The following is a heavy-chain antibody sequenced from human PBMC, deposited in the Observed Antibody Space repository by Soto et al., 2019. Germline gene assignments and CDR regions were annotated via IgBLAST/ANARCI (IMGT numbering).Heavy chain of an antibody. CDR1: GFSFSGYA. V-gene: IGHV3-23*01. D-gene: IGHD2-2*01. CDR3: AAAPHMRVFDY. J-gene: IGHJ4*02. CDR2: ISGSGGST. Sequence: LRLSCAASGFSFSGYAMTWVRQAPGKGLEWVSAISGSGGSTYYADSVKGRFTISRDNSKNTLYLQMNSLRAEDTAIYYCAAAPHMRVFDYWGQGTLVTVSS.